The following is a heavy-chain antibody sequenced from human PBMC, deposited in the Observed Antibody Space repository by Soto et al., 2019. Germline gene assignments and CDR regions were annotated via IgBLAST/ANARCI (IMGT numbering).Heavy chain of an antibody. V-gene: IGHV3-30-3*01. D-gene: IGHD5-18*01. Sequence: VESGGGVVQPGRSLRLSCAASGFTFSSYAMHWVRQAPGKGLEWVAVISYDGSNKYYADSVKGRFTISRDNSKNTLYLQMNSLRAEDTAVYYCARDIQLWPRGYFDYWGQGTLVTVSS. CDR1: GFTFSSYA. J-gene: IGHJ4*02. CDR2: ISYDGSNK. CDR3: ARDIQLWPRGYFDY.